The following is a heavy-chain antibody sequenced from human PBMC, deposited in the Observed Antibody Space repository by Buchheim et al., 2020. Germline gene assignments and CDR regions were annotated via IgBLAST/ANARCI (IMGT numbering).Heavy chain of an antibody. Sequence: QLQLQESGPGLVKPSETLSLTCTVSGGSISSSSYYWGWIRQPPGKGLEWIGSIYYSGSTYYNPSLKSRVTISVDTSKNQFSLKLSSVTAADTAVYYCARLAIPSIVVVPAAIPDYWGQGTL. CDR3: ARLAIPSIVVVPAAIPDY. CDR1: GGSISSSSYY. J-gene: IGHJ4*02. D-gene: IGHD2-2*02. CDR2: IYYSGST. V-gene: IGHV4-39*01.